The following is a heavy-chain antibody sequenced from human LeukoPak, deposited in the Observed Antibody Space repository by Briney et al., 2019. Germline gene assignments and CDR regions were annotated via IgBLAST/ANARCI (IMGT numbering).Heavy chain of an antibody. CDR1: GGTFISYA. CDR3: ARDLNEGRDP. CDR2: IIPIFGIA. J-gene: IGHJ5*02. V-gene: IGHV1-69*04. D-gene: IGHD1-26*01. Sequence: GSSVKVSCKASGGTFISYAISWVRQAPGQGGEWMGRIIPIFGIANYAQKFQGRVTITADKSTSTAYMELSSLRSEDTAVYYCARDLNEGRDPWGQGTLVTVSS.